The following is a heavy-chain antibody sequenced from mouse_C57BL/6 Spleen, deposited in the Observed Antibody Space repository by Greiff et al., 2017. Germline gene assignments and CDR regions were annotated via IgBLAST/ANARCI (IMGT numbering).Heavy chain of an antibody. Sequence: VKLLESGAELVKPGASVKISCKASGYAFSSYWMNWVKQRPGKGLEWIGQIYPGAGDTNYNRKFTGKATLTADKSSSTAYMQLSSLTSEDSAVYFCARANIITTGWYFDVWGTGTTVTVSS. CDR2: IYPGAGDT. J-gene: IGHJ1*03. V-gene: IGHV1-80*01. D-gene: IGHD1-1*01. CDR3: ARANIITTGWYFDV. CDR1: GYAFSSYW.